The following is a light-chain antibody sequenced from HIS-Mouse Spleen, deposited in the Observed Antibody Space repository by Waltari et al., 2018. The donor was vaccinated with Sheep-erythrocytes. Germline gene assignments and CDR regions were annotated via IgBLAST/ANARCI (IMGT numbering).Light chain of an antibody. CDR2: EGR. Sequence: QSALTQPASVSGSPGQSITISCPGTSSDVGSYNLVSWYQQHPGKAPKRMIYEGRKRPSGVSNRFSGSKSGNTASLTISGLQAEDEADYYCCSYAGSSTPWVFGGGTKLTVL. CDR1: SSDVGSYNL. J-gene: IGLJ3*02. CDR3: CSYAGSSTPWV. V-gene: IGLV2-23*01.